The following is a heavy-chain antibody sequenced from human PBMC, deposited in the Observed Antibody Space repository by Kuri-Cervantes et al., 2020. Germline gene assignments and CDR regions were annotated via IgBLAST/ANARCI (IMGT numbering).Heavy chain of an antibody. D-gene: IGHD2-2*01. V-gene: IGHV3-21*01. CDR2: ISSSSSYI. Sequence: GGSLRLSCAASGFTFSSYSMNWVRQAPGKGLEWVSSISSSSSYIYYADSVKGRFTISRDNAKNSLYLQMNSLRAEDTAVYYCARAVPALNWFDPWGQGTLVTVSS. J-gene: IGHJ5*02. CDR1: GFTFSSYS. CDR3: ARAVPALNWFDP.